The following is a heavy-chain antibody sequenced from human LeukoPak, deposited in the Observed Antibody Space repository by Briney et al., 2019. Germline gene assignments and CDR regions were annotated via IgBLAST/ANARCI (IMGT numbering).Heavy chain of an antibody. V-gene: IGHV1-2*02. CDR2: INPNSGGT. J-gene: IGHJ6*02. D-gene: IGHD2-2*01. CDR1: GYTFTGYY. CDR3: ARGYCSSTSCLKYGMDV. Sequence: ASVKVSCKASGYTFTGYYMHWVRQAPGQGLEWMGWINPNSGGTNYAQKFQGRVTMTRDTSTSTAYMELSRLRSDDTAVYYCARGYCSSTSCLKYGMDVWGQGTTVTVSS.